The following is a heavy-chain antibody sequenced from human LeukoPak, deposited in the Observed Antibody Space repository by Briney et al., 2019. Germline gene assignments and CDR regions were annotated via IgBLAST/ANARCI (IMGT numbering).Heavy chain of an antibody. CDR1: GFTLSCYA. CDR2: ISSSGGST. D-gene: IGHD3-16*02. Sequence: PGGSLRLSCGASGFTLSCYAMSWVRQAPGKGLEWVSAISSSGGSTYYADSVKGRFTISRDNSKNTLYLQMNSLRAEDAAVYYCALGGSYRLFDYWGQGTLVTVSS. CDR3: ALGGSYRLFDY. J-gene: IGHJ4*02. V-gene: IGHV3-23*01.